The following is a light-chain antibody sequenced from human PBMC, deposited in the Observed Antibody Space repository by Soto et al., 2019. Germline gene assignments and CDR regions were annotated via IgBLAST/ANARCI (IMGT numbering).Light chain of an antibody. V-gene: IGLV1-44*01. CDR2: INN. CDR3: AAWDDSLNGVV. CDR1: SSNIGSNA. Sequence: QSVLTQPPSASGTPGQRVTISCSGSSSNIGSNAVNWYQQLPGTAPKLLIYINNQRPSGVPDRFSGSKSGTSASLAISGLQSEAEADYYCAAWDDSLNGVVFGGGTKLTV. J-gene: IGLJ2*01.